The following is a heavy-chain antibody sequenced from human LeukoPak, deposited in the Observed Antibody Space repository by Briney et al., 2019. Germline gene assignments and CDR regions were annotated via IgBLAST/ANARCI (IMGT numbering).Heavy chain of an antibody. V-gene: IGHV3-7*01. CDR3: ARDRGWYDFWSGYPFGYYYYYGMDV. CDR1: PGITFSDYW. J-gene: IGHJ6*02. Sequence: GGSLRLSCAASPGITFSDYWMSWVRQAPGKGLEWVANIKQDGSEKYYVDSVKGRFTISRDNAKNSLYLQMNSLRAEDTAVYYCARDRGWYDFWSGYPFGYYYYYGMDVWGQGTTVTVSS. D-gene: IGHD3-3*01. CDR2: IKQDGSEK.